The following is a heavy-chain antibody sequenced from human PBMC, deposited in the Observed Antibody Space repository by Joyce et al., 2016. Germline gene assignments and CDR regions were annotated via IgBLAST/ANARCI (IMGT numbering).Heavy chain of an antibody. J-gene: IGHJ4*02. D-gene: IGHD1-1*01. V-gene: IGHV3-30*18. CDR2: ISNDGKNK. CDR3: AKDRETSAVLDF. Sequence: QAQLVESGGGVVQPGRSLRLSCAVSGFTFRRYGMHWVRQDPGKGLEWVEVISNDGKNKNYADSVKGRFTVSRDNSKKILSLQMNSLRPEDTAVYYCAKDRETSAVLDFWGQGTPVTVSS. CDR1: GFTFRRYG.